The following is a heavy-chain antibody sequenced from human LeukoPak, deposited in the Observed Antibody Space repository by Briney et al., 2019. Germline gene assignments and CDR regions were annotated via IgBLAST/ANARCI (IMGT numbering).Heavy chain of an antibody. CDR3: ASLNYDFWSGYHHDAFDI. Sequence: ASVKVSCKASGYTFTGYYMHWARQAPGQGLEWMGWINPNSGGTNYAQKFQGRVTMTRDTSISTAYMELSRLRSDDTAVYYCASLNYDFWSGYHHDAFDIWGQGTMVTVSS. D-gene: IGHD3-3*01. J-gene: IGHJ3*02. V-gene: IGHV1-2*02. CDR1: GYTFTGYY. CDR2: INPNSGGT.